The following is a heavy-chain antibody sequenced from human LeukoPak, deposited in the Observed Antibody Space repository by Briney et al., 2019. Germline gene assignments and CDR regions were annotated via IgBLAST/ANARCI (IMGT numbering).Heavy chain of an antibody. CDR2: ISGNSAYI. V-gene: IGHV3-21*04. Sequence: GGSLRLSCAASGFSFSSFGMNWVRQAPGRGLEWVSSISGNSAYIYYADSMRGRFTISRDNAKNSLYLQMNSLRAEDTAVYYCAREGNTSSGWYGGGWGQGTLVTVSS. J-gene: IGHJ4*02. D-gene: IGHD6-19*01. CDR1: GFSFSSFG. CDR3: AREGNTSSGWYGGG.